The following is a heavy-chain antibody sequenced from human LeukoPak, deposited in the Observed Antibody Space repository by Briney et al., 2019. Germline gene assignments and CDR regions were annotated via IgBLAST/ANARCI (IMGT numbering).Heavy chain of an antibody. V-gene: IGHV4-4*07. CDR1: GGSISSYY. CDR3: ARDRYYYDSSGYSERFDY. CDR2: IYTSGST. D-gene: IGHD3-22*01. Sequence: PSETLSLTCTVSGGSISSYYWSWIRQPAGKGLEWIGRIYTSGSTNYNPSLKSRVTMSVDTSKNQFSLKLSSVTAADTAVYYCARDRYYYDSSGYSERFDYWGQGTLVTVSS. J-gene: IGHJ4*02.